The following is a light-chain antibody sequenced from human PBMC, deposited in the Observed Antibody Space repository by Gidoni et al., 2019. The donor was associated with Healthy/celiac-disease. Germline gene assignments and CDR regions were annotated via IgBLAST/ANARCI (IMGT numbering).Light chain of an antibody. CDR3: QQYYSYPPLT. J-gene: IGKJ4*01. CDR2: AAS. CDR1: QGLSSY. V-gene: IGKV1-8*01. Sequence: ALRLTQSPSSFSASTGDRVTITCRASQGLSSYLAWYQTKPGQAPKLLIYAASTLQSGVPSRFSGSGSGTDFTLTISCLQSEDFATYYCQQYYSYPPLTFGGGTKVEIK.